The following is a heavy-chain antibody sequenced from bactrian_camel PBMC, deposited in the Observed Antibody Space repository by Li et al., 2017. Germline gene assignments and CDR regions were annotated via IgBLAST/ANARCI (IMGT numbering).Heavy chain of an antibody. CDR2: IVRDGSST. J-gene: IGHJ6*01. CDR1: GLTGSSYY. D-gene: IGHD6*01. Sequence: QVQLVESGGGLVQPGGSLRLSCVASGLTGSSYYMSWVRQVPGKGLEWVSTIVRDGSSTYYTDAVKGRFTISRDNAKSTLYLQMNNLKSEDTALYYCATLGGGSWWAMQRDFGYWGQGTQVTVS. CDR3: ATLGGGSWWAMQRDFGY. V-gene: IGHV3-2*01.